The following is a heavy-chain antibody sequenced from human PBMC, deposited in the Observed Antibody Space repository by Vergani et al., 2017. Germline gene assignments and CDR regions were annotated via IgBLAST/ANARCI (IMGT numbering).Heavy chain of an antibody. J-gene: IGHJ6*03. CDR3: ARVNTETDGHLYYYYYMDV. CDR1: GGSFTSYH. CDR2: IDHTGRP. Sequence: QVQLQQWGGGPLKPSETLSLTCVVNGGSFTSYHWTWIRQSPGEGLEWVGDIDHTGRPDYNPSLKSRLTMSVDKYRNQFSLTLNSVTATDTAIYFCARVNTETDGHLYYYYYMDVWGQGTAVTVS. V-gene: IGHV4-34*01. D-gene: IGHD4-11*01.